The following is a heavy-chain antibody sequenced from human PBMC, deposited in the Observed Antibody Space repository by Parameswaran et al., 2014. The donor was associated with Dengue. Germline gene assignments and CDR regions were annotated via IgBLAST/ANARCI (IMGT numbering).Heavy chain of an antibody. CDR3: ARGSTLPTTVTGLYYYYYYMDV. D-gene: IGHD4-17*01. CDR2: INHSGST. V-gene: IGHV4-34*01. J-gene: IGHJ6*03. Sequence: WIRQPPGKGLEWIGEINHSGSTNYNPSLKSRVTISVDTSKNQFSLKLSSVTAADTAVYYCARGSTLPTTVTGLYYYYYYMDVWGKGTTVTVSS.